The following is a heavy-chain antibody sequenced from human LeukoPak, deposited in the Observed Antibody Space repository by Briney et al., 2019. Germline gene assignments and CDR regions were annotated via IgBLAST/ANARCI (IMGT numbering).Heavy chain of an antibody. D-gene: IGHD6-25*01. Sequence: GGSLRLSCAASGFTFSSYSMNWVRQAPGKGLEWFSSISSSSSYIYYADSVKGRFTISRDNAKNSLYLQMNSLRAEDTAVYYCASPGYSSGGHDYWGQGTLVTVSS. CDR2: ISSSSSYI. V-gene: IGHV3-21*01. J-gene: IGHJ4*02. CDR3: ASPGYSSGGHDY. CDR1: GFTFSSYS.